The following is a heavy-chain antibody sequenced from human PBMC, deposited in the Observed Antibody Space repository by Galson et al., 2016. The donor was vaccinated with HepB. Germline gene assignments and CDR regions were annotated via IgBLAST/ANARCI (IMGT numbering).Heavy chain of an antibody. CDR2: INHSGST. V-gene: IGHV4-34*01. CDR1: GGSFSGYY. CDR3: ARGNYSAFDI. Sequence: ENLSLTCAVYGGSFSGYYWSWIRQPPGKGLEWIGEINHSGSTNYNPSLKSRVTISVDTSKNQFSLKLSSVTAADTAVYYCARGNYSAFDIWGQGTMVTVSS. D-gene: IGHD2-21*01. J-gene: IGHJ3*02.